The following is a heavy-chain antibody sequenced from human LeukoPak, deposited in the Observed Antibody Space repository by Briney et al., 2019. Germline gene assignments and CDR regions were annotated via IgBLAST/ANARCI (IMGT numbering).Heavy chain of an antibody. CDR3: ARDQKDKYYYYYMDV. Sequence: ASVKVSCKASGYTFTSYGISWVRQAPGQGLEWMGWISAYNGNTNYAQKLQGRVTMTTDTSTSTAYMELSSLRSEDTAVYYCARDQKDKYYYYYMDVWGKGTTVTVSS. V-gene: IGHV1-18*01. CDR1: GYTFTSYG. CDR2: ISAYNGNT. J-gene: IGHJ6*03.